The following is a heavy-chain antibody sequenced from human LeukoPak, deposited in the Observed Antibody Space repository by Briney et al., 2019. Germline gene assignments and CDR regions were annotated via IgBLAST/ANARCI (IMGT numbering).Heavy chain of an antibody. Sequence: SETLSLTCTVSGGSISSSSYYWGWIRQPPGKGLEWIGEINHSGSTNYNPSLKSRVTISVDTSKNQFSLKLSSVTAADTAVYYCASPFDYWGQGTLVTVSS. CDR3: ASPFDY. CDR1: GGSISSSSYY. CDR2: INHSGST. V-gene: IGHV4-39*07. J-gene: IGHJ4*02.